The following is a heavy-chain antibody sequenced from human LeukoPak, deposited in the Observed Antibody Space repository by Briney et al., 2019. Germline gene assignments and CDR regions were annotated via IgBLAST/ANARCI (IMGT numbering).Heavy chain of an antibody. CDR3: ARRRIVATIDY. CDR2: IYYSGST. CDR1: GFTFSSYSMN. Sequence: PGGSLRLSCAASGFTFSSYSMNWVRQAPGKGLEWIGSIYYSGSTYYNPSLKSRVTISVDTSKNQFSLKLSSVTAADTAVYYCARRRIVATIDYWGQGTLVTVSS. V-gene: IGHV4-39*01. D-gene: IGHD5-12*01. J-gene: IGHJ4*02.